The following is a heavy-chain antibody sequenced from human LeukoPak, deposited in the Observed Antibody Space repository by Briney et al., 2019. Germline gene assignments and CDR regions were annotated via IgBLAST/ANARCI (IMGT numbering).Heavy chain of an antibody. CDR3: ARDMSMTTVTTENSYGMDV. J-gene: IGHJ6*02. CDR2: IYSGGST. Sequence: GGSLRLSCAASGFTVSRNYTSWVRQAPGKGLEWVSVIYSGGSTYYADSVKGRFTISRDHSKNTLYLQMNSLRAEDTAVYYCARDMSMTTVTTENSYGMDVWGQGTTVTVS. V-gene: IGHV3-66*01. CDR1: GFTVSRNY. D-gene: IGHD4-17*01.